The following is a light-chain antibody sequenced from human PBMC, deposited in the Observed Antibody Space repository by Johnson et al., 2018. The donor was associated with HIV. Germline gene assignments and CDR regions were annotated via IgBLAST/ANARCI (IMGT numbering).Light chain of an antibody. J-gene: IGLJ1*01. CDR3: GTWDSSLGGV. Sequence: QSVLTQPPSVSAAPGQKVTISCSGSSSNIGNNYVSWYQQLPGTAPKLLIYDNNKRPSGIPDRFSGSKSGTSATLGITGLQTGAEADYYCGTWDSSLGGVFGTWTKVTVL. V-gene: IGLV1-51*01. CDR2: DNN. CDR1: SSNIGNNY.